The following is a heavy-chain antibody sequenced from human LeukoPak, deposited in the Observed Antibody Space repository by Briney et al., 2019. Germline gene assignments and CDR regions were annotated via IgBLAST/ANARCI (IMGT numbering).Heavy chain of an antibody. CDR1: GFTFSNHG. D-gene: IGHD4-17*01. CDR3: ARDPGGDYGY. CDR2: ITSRGVI. Sequence: GGSLRLSCAVSGFTFSNHGMSWVRQAPGKGLEWVSSITSRGVIFYADSVKGRFTISRDNAKNSLFLQMNSLRAEDTAVYYCARDPGGDYGYWGQGTLVTVSS. J-gene: IGHJ4*02. V-gene: IGHV3-69-1*01.